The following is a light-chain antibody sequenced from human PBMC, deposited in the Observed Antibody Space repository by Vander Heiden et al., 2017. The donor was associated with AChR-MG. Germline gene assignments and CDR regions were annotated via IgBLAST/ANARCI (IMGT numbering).Light chain of an antibody. J-gene: IGLJ2*01. Sequence: QSALTQPASVSGSPAQSITISCTGTSSDVGDYNYVSWYQQPPGKAHKLMVYDVSKRPAGVSNRFSGSKSGNTASLTISGLQAEDEADYYCSAYTSSSTVVFGGGTKLTVL. CDR1: SSDVGDYNY. V-gene: IGLV2-14*01. CDR2: DVS. CDR3: SAYTSSSTVV.